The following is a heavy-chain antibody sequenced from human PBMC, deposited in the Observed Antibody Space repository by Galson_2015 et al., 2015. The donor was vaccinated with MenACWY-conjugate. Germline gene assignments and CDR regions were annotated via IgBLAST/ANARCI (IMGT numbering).Heavy chain of an antibody. CDR2: INSDGRST. D-gene: IGHD1-26*01. CDR3: ARLGGNYRTTSHFDY. Sequence: SLRLSCAASGFTFSTYWMHWVHQAPGKGLVWVSRINSDGRSTSYADSVKGRFTISRDNAKNTLYLQMNSLGAEDTAGYYCARLGGNYRTTSHFDYWGQGTLVAVSS. CDR1: GFTFSTYW. V-gene: IGHV3-74*01. J-gene: IGHJ4*02.